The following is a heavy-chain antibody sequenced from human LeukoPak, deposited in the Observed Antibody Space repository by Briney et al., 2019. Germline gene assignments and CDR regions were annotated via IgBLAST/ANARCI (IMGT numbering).Heavy chain of an antibody. CDR3: ARALGGYRSGGSCYELPLGYYYYMDV. J-gene: IGHJ6*03. CDR1: GFTFSDYY. CDR2: ISSSSSTI. Sequence: PGGSLRLSCAASGFTFSDYYMSWIRQAPGKGLEWVSYISSSSSTIYYADSVKGRFTISRDNAKNSLYLQMNSLRAEDTAVYYCARALGGYRSGGSCYELPLGYYYYMDVWGKGTTVTVSS. V-gene: IGHV3-11*04. D-gene: IGHD2-15*01.